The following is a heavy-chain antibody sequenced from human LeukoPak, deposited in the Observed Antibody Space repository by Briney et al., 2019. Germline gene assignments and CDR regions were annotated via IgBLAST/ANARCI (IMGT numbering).Heavy chain of an antibody. D-gene: IGHD6-19*01. CDR3: ARAYSSGLRTPLNWFDP. CDR1: GYTFTSYA. J-gene: IGHJ5*02. V-gene: IGHV1-3*01. CDR2: INAGNGNT. Sequence: ASVKVSCKASGYTFTSYAVHWVRQAPGQRLEWMGWINAGNGNTKYSQKFQGRVTITRDTSASTAYMELSSLRSEDTAVYYCARAYSSGLRTPLNWFDPWGQGTLVTVSS.